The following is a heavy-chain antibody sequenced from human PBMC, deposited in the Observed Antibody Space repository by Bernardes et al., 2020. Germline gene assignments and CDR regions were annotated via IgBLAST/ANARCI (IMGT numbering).Heavy chain of an antibody. CDR1: GGSFSGYY. Sequence: SETLSLTCAVYGGSFSGYYWSWIRQPPGKGLEWIGEINHSGSTNYNPSLKSRVTISVDTSKNQFSLKLSSVTAADTAVYYCARGLLRFLEWLPAVGYMDVRGKGTTVTVSS. CDR3: ARGLLRFLEWLPAVGYMDV. D-gene: IGHD3-3*01. CDR2: INHSGST. J-gene: IGHJ6*03. V-gene: IGHV4-34*01.